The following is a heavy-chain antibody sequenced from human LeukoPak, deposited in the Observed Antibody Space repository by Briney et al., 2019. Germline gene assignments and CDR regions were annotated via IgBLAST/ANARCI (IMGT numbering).Heavy chain of an antibody. D-gene: IGHD3-10*01. Sequence: GGSLRLSCAASGFSFSNYAVHWVRQAPGKGLDWVAAISYDGSNEYYADSVKGRFTISRDNSKNTLFLQMNSLRAEDTAVYYCAKTFYTQSFGEVFDYWGQGNLVTVSS. CDR3: AKTFYTQSFGEVFDY. CDR2: ISYDGSNE. CDR1: GFSFSNYA. J-gene: IGHJ4*02. V-gene: IGHV3-30*04.